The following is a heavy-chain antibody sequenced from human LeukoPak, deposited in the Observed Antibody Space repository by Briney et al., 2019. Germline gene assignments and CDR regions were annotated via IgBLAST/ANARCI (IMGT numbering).Heavy chain of an antibody. CDR3: ARAPVVTDRNAFDI. D-gene: IGHD4-23*01. J-gene: IGHJ3*02. CDR2: ISAYNGNT. V-gene: IGHV1-18*01. CDR1: GYTFTSYG. Sequence: GASVKVSCKASGYTFTSYGISWVRQAPGQGLEWMGWISAYNGNTNYAQKLQGRVTMTTETSTSTAYMELRSLRSDDTAVYYCARAPVVTDRNAFDIWGQGTMVTVSS.